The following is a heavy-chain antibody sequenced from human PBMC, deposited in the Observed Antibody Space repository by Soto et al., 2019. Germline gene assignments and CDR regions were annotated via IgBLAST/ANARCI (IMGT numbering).Heavy chain of an antibody. D-gene: IGHD5-12*01. V-gene: IGHV3-7*01. CDR2: IKQDGSEK. Sequence: GGSLRLSCAASGFTFSSYCMSWVRQAPGKGLEWVAIIKQDGSEKYYVDSVKGRFTISRDNAKNSLYLQMNSLRAEDTAVYYCARDIVATMDGLAFDYWGQGTLVTVSS. CDR1: GFTFSSYC. CDR3: ARDIVATMDGLAFDY. J-gene: IGHJ4*02.